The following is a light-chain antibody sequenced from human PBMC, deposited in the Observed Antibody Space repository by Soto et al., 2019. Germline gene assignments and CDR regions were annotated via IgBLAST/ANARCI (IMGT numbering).Light chain of an antibody. CDR2: DAS. V-gene: IGKV1-33*01. CDR1: QDIRQN. J-gene: IGKJ3*01. CDR3: QQYEGVPLIT. Sequence: DIQMTQSPSSLSASVGDRVTITCQASQDIRQNLNWYQQKPGKVPKLLIHDASNVETGVPSRFSGSGSGTDFTLTISSLQAEDFAPYYCQQYEGVPLITFGPGTKVDMK.